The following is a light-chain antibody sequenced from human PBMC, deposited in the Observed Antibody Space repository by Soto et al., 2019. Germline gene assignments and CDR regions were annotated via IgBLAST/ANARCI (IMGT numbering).Light chain of an antibody. CDR3: PQYGSSPKT. CDR2: GVS. CDR1: QSVSNSY. Sequence: EIVLTQSPGTLSLSPGERATLSCRASQSVSNSYLAWYQQKPGQAPSLLIYGVSSRATGIPDRFSGSGSGTDFTLTISRLEPEDSAVYYCPQYGSSPKTFGQGTKVESK. V-gene: IGKV3-20*01. J-gene: IGKJ1*01.